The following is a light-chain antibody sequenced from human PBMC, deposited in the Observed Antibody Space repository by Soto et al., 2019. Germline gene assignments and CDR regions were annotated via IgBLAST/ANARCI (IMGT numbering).Light chain of an antibody. V-gene: IGKV2-28*01. CDR3: MLALQTPA. CDR2: LAS. CDR1: QSLQHSNGYNY. J-gene: IGKJ1*01. Sequence: DIVMTQSPLSLPVTPGEPASISCRSSQSLQHSNGYNYLDWYVQKPGQSPHILIYLASNRASGVPERFSGSGSGTDVTLKISRVEAEDGGTYYCMLALQTPAFGQGTKVEIK.